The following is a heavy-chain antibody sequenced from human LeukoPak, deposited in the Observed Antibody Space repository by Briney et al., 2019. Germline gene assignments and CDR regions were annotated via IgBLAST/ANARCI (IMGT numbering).Heavy chain of an antibody. CDR2: IYYSGST. Sequence: SETLSLTCTVSGGSISSFYWTWIRQPPGKGLEWIGYIYYSGSTNYNPSLKSRVTISVDTSKNQFSLKLSSVTAADTAVYYCARGPSPYYYDSSGYYYPYWGQGTLVTVSS. V-gene: IGHV4-59*08. J-gene: IGHJ4*02. CDR3: ARGPSPYYYDSSGYYYPY. D-gene: IGHD3-22*01. CDR1: GGSISSFY.